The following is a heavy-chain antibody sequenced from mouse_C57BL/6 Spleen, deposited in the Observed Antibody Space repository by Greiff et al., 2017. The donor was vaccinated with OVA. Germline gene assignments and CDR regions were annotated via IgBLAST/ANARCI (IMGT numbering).Heavy chain of an antibody. J-gene: IGHJ3*01. D-gene: IGHD2-4*01. CDR3: ARRYYDYDGFAY. CDR1: GYAFTNYL. Sequence: QVQLQQSGAELVRPGTSVKVSCKASGYAFTNYLIEWVKQRPGQGLEWIGVINPGSGGTNYNEKFKGKATLTADKSSSTAYMQLSSLTSEDSAVYFCARRYYDYDGFAYWGQGTLVTVSA. CDR2: INPGSGGT. V-gene: IGHV1-54*01.